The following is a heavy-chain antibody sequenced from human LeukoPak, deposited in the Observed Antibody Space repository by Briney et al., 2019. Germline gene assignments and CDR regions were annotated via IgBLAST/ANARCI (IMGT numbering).Heavy chain of an antibody. CDR2: INPNSGGT. J-gene: IGHJ4*02. D-gene: IGHD1-1*01. V-gene: IGHV1-2*02. CDR3: AREWQLERHVDY. Sequence: ASVKVSCKASGCTFTGYYMDWVRQAPGQGLEWMGWINPNSGGTNYAQKFQGRVTMARDTSISTAYMELSRLRSDDTAVYYCAREWQLERHVDYWGQGTLVTVSS. CDR1: GCTFTGYY.